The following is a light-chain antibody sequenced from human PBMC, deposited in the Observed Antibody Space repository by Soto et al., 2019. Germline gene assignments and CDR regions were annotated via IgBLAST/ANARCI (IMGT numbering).Light chain of an antibody. V-gene: IGKV3-11*01. Sequence: TLSLSPGERATLSCRASRSVSNYLTWYQQKPGQAPRLLVYDTFNRANGVPARFTGSGSDTDFTLTISSLEPEDFAVYYCQQRAGWPRTFGQGTKVDIK. CDR1: RSVSNY. CDR2: DTF. CDR3: QQRAGWPRT. J-gene: IGKJ1*01.